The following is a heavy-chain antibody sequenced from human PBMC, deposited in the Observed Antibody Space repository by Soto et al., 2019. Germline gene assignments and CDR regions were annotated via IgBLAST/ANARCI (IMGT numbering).Heavy chain of an antibody. Sequence: SETPSLTCTGSGVSVSRVNYYWGWTRQPPGKGLEWIGYIYYSGSTNYNPSLKSRVTISVETSKNQFSLKVSPVTAADTAVYYCASSSGNSYGYPDAFDIWGQGTMVT. CDR3: ASSSGNSYGYPDAFDI. D-gene: IGHD5-18*01. V-gene: IGHV4-61*01. J-gene: IGHJ3*02. CDR2: IYYSGST. CDR1: GVSVSRVNYY.